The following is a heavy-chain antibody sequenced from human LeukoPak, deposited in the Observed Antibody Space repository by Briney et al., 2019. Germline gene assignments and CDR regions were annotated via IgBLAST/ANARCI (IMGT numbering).Heavy chain of an antibody. CDR1: GFTFTSYE. V-gene: IGHV3-48*03. CDR2: ASSSGSAI. D-gene: IGHD3-3*01. CDR3: TRGGDFWSGYKYYFDY. Sequence: PGGSLRLSCAASGFTFTSYEMNWVRQAPGKGLECVSYASSSGSAIYYADSVKGRFTISRDNAKNSLYLQMNSLRAEDTAVYYCTRGGDFWSGYKYYFDYWGQGTLVTVSS. J-gene: IGHJ4*02.